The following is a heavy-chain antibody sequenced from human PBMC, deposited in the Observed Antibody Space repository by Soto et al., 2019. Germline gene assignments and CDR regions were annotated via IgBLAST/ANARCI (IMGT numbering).Heavy chain of an antibody. CDR2: IYYSGST. CDR1: GGTISSYY. J-gene: IGHJ6*03. V-gene: IGHV4-59*01. D-gene: IGHD6-19*01. Sequence: ALETXSLTCTVSGGTISSYYWSWIRQPPGKGLEWIGYIYYSGSTNYNPSLKSRVTISVDTSKNQFSLKLSSVTAADTAVYYCARGSGWYGRYYMDVWGKGTTVTVSS. CDR3: ARGSGWYGRYYMDV.